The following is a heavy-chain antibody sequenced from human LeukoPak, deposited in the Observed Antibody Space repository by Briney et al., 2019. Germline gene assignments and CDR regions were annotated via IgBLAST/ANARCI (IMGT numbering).Heavy chain of an antibody. J-gene: IGHJ4*02. CDR3: AKFKSGGWYTYYFDY. V-gene: IGHV3-23*01. CDR1: GFTFSSYA. Sequence: GGSLRLSRAASGFTFSSYAMSWVRQAPGKGLEWVSAISGSGGSTYYADSVKGRFTISRDNSKNTLYLQMNSLRAEDTAVYYCAKFKSGGWYTYYFDYWGQGTLVTVSS. D-gene: IGHD6-19*01. CDR2: ISGSGGST.